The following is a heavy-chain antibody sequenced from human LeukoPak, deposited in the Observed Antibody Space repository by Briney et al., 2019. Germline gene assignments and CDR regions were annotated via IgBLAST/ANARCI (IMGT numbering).Heavy chain of an antibody. CDR1: GGSISSYY. CDR3: ARVGGTNYYYYGMDV. J-gene: IGHJ6*02. D-gene: IGHD1-1*01. Sequence: PSETLSLTCTVSGGSISSYYWSWIRQPPGKGLEWIGYIYYSGSTNYNPSLKSRVTISVDTSKNQFSLKLSSVTAADTAVYYCARVGGTNYYYYGMDVWGQGTTVTGSS. CDR2: IYYSGST. V-gene: IGHV4-59*01.